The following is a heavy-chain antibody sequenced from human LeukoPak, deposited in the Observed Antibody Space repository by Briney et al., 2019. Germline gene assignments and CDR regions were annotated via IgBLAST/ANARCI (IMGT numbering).Heavy chain of an antibody. Sequence: PGGSLRLSCAASGFTFSSCEMNWVRQAPGKGLEWVSYISSSGSTIYYADSVKGRFTISRDNAKNSLYLQMNSLRAEDTAVYYCARERYDSSGFDYWGQGTLVTVSS. CDR1: GFTFSSCE. CDR3: ARERYDSSGFDY. CDR2: ISSSGSTI. J-gene: IGHJ4*02. V-gene: IGHV3-48*03. D-gene: IGHD3-22*01.